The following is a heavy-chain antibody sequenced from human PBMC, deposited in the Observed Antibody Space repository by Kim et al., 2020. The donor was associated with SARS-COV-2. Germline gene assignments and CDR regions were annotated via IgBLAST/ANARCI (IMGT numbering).Heavy chain of an antibody. V-gene: IGHV1-46*01. CDR1: GYIFINFY. D-gene: IGHD5-12*01. J-gene: IGHJ4*02. Sequence: ASVKVSCQTSGYIFINFYMHWLRQAPGQGLEWMGMVSPSGCATNYPQKFQGRVTMTRDTTTTTGQMELSSLRSDETAVYYWARGLGGWLQDLVDFWGPGTLVTVSS. CDR2: VSPSGCAT. CDR3: ARGLGGWLQDLVDF.